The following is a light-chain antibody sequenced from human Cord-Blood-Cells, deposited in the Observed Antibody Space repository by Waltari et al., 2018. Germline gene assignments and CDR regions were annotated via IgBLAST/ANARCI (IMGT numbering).Light chain of an antibody. CDR2: DVS. J-gene: IGLJ3*02. V-gene: IGLV2-14*01. CDR1: SSDVGGYNY. Sequence: QSALTQPASVSGSPGQSITLSCPGPSSDVGGYNYVSWYQQHPGKAPKLMIYDVSNRPSGVSNRFSGSKSGNTASLTISGLQAEDEADYYCSSYTSSSTLVFGGGTKLTVL. CDR3: SSYTSSSTLV.